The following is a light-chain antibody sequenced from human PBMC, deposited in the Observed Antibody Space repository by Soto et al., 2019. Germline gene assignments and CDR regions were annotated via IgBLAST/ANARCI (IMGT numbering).Light chain of an antibody. CDR2: GGS. CDR1: QTVTSSY. Sequence: EIVLTQSPGTLSLSPGERATLSCRASQTVTSSYLAWYQQKPGQAPRLLVFGGSSRATGISDRFRGVGSGTSFTLTISRLEPEDSAVYYCQQYGSSPLTFGGGNKVEI. V-gene: IGKV3-20*01. CDR3: QQYGSSPLT. J-gene: IGKJ4*01.